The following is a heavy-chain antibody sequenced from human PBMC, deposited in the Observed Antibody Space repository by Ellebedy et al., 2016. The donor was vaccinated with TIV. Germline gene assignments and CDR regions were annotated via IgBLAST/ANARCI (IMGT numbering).Heavy chain of an antibody. CDR3: ARVSRTRNYFDY. Sequence: MPSETLSLTCIVSAGSISTTEYYWGWIRQSPGKGLEWVGNFYYSGSTFYYPSFKSRVSMSVDTSKKQFSLKLTSVTAADTAVYFCARVSRTRNYFDYWGQGTLVTVSS. J-gene: IGHJ4*02. V-gene: IGHV4-39*07. CDR2: FYYSGST. CDR1: AGSISTTEYY.